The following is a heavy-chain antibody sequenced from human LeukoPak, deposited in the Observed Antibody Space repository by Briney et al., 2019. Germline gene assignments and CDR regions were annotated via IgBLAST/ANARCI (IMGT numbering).Heavy chain of an antibody. Sequence: GRSLRLSCAASGFTFSSYGTHWVRQAPGKGLEWMAVIPYDGSNKYYADSVKGRFTISRDNSKNTLYLQMNSLRVEDTAVYYCAKAVGDYFDYWGQGTLVTVSS. CDR2: IPYDGSNK. CDR3: AKAVGDYFDY. CDR1: GFTFSSYG. V-gene: IGHV3-30*18. J-gene: IGHJ4*02. D-gene: IGHD3-3*01.